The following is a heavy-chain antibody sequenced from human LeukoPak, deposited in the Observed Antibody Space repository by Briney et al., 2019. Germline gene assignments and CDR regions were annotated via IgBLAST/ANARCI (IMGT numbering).Heavy chain of an antibody. CDR3: ASTYSGSYSAFDI. CDR2: ISYDGSNK. CDR1: GFTFSSYA. Sequence: GRSLRLSCAAPGFTFSSYAMHWVRQAPGKGLEWVAVISYDGSNKYYADSVKGRFTISRDNSKNTLYLQMNSLRAEDTAVYYCASTYSGSYSAFDIWGQGTMVTVSS. D-gene: IGHD1-26*01. J-gene: IGHJ3*02. V-gene: IGHV3-30-3*01.